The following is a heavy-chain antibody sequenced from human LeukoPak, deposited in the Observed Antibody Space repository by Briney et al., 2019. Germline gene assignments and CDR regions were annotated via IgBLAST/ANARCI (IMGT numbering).Heavy chain of an antibody. Sequence: GGSLRLSCAASGFTFSGYRINWVRQAPGKGLEWVSSISSSSTYIYYADSLKGRFTISRDNAKNSLYLQMNSLRAEDTAVYYCAKDSGSYYVFDYWGQGTLVTVSS. V-gene: IGHV3-21*01. D-gene: IGHD1-26*01. CDR2: ISSSSTYI. J-gene: IGHJ4*02. CDR3: AKDSGSYYVFDY. CDR1: GFTFSGYR.